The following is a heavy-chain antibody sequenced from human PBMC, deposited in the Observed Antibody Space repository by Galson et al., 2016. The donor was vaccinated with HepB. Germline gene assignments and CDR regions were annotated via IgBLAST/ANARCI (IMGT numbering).Heavy chain of an antibody. CDR2: IYWNDGK. V-gene: IGHV2-5*01. CDR3: ARRVILPAASEPFDP. J-gene: IGHJ5*02. D-gene: IGHD3-16*02. Sequence: PALVKPTQTLTLTCTFSGFSLSTTGVGVGWFRQPPGRALEWLALIYWNDGKRYSPSLESKLSISKDTANNRVVLSINNVDPMDTATYFCARRVILPAASEPFDPWGQGALATVSS. CDR1: GFSLSTTGVG.